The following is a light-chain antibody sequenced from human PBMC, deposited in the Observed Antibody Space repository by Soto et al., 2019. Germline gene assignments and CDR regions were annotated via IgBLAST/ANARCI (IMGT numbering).Light chain of an antibody. CDR2: RNN. Sequence: QPVLTQPPSASGTPGQRVTMSCSGSSSNIGSNYVYWYQQLPGTAPKLLIYRNNQRPSGVPDRFSGSKSGTSASLAISGLRSEDEADYYCAAWDDSLSGFYVFGTGTKLTVL. V-gene: IGLV1-47*01. CDR3: AAWDDSLSGFYV. J-gene: IGLJ1*01. CDR1: SSNIGSNY.